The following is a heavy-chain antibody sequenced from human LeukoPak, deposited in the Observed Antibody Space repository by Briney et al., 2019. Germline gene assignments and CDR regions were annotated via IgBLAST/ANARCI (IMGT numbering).Heavy chain of an antibody. CDR3: ARTNTTGTTGGWFDP. V-gene: IGHV1-69*02. Sequence: SVKVSCKASGGTFSSYTISWVRQAPGQGLEWMGRIIPILGIADYAQQFQGRATITADKSTSTAYMELSSLRSEDTAVYYCARTNTTGTTGGWFDPWGQGTLVTVSS. CDR1: GGTFSSYT. CDR2: IIPILGIA. D-gene: IGHD1-1*01. J-gene: IGHJ5*02.